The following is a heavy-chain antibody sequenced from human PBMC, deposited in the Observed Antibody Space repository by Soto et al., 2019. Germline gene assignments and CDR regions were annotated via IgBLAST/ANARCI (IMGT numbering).Heavy chain of an antibody. Sequence: PGGSLRLSCAASGFTFSSYSMNWVRQAPGKGLEWVSSISSSSSYIYYADSVKGRFTISRDNAKNSLYLQMNSLRAADTAVYYCARKQSGFFYGIDYWGQGTLVT. V-gene: IGHV3-21*04. CDR1: GFTFSSYS. CDR3: ARKQSGFFYGIDY. D-gene: IGHD3-3*01. J-gene: IGHJ4*02. CDR2: ISSSSSYI.